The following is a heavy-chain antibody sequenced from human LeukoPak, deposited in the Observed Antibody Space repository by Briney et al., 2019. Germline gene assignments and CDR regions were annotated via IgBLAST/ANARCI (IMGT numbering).Heavy chain of an antibody. CDR2: IWYDGSNK. J-gene: IGHJ6*03. D-gene: IGHD4-23*01. CDR1: GFTFSDYG. V-gene: IGHV3-30*02. Sequence: GGSLRLSCAASGFTFSDYGIHWVRQAPGKGLEWVAFIWYDGSNKYYADSVKGRFTISRDNSKNTLYLQMNSLRAEDTAVYYCAKDSGGNQFSYYMDVWSKGTTVTVSS. CDR3: AKDSGGNQFSYYMDV.